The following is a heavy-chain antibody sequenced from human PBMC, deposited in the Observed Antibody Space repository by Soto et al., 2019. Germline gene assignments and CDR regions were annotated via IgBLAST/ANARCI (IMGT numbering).Heavy chain of an antibody. CDR2: IYSGGST. D-gene: IGHD3-10*01. CDR3: ARFSAPYGMDV. CDR1: GFTVSSNY. Sequence: GGSLRLSCGASGFTVSSNYMSWGRQAPGKGLEWVSVIYSGGSTYYADSAKGRFTISRDNSKNTLYLQMNSLRAEDTAVYYCARFSAPYGMDVWGQGTTVTVSS. J-gene: IGHJ6*02. V-gene: IGHV3-53*01.